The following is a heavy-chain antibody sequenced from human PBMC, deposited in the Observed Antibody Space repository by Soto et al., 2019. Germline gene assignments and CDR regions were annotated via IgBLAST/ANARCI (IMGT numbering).Heavy chain of an antibody. CDR1: GFTFSNAW. CDR2: IKSKTDGGTT. D-gene: IGHD3-22*01. CDR3: TTRLRDSSGYYFGYYYYGMDV. J-gene: IGHJ6*02. Sequence: GGSLRLSCAASGFTFSNAWMNWVRQAPGKGLEWVGRIKSKTDGGTTDYAAPVKGRFTISRDDSKNTLYLQMNSLKTEDTAVYYCTTRLRDSSGYYFGYYYYGMDVWGQGTTVTVSS. V-gene: IGHV3-15*07.